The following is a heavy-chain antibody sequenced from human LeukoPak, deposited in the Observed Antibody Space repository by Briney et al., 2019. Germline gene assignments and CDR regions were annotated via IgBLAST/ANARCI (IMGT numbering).Heavy chain of an antibody. J-gene: IGHJ4*02. CDR2: ISSSSSTI. Sequence: PGRSLRLSCVVSGFTLSSYSMNWVRQAPGKGLEWVSYISSSSSTIYYADSVKGRFTISRDNAKNSLYLQMNSLRAEDTAVYYCARDLSRFTSVDRPYDYWGQGTLVTVSS. CDR3: ARDLSRFTSVDRPYDY. V-gene: IGHV3-48*01. D-gene: IGHD2/OR15-2a*01. CDR1: GFTLSSYS.